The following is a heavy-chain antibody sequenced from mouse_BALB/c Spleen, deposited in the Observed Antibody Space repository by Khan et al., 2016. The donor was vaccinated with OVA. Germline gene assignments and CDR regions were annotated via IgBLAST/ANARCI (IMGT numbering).Heavy chain of an antibody. CDR2: INYSDYT. J-gene: IGHJ3*01. V-gene: IGHV3-8*02. CDR3: ARTTYRYGFAY. D-gene: IGHD2-14*01. CDR1: GDSITSGY. Sequence: EVQLQESGPSLVKPSQTLSLTCSVTGDSITSGYWSWIRKFPGNKLEYMGYINYSDYTYYNPSLKSRISITLHTSKTQYYLQLNSVTTEDTATYYCARTTYRYGFAYWGQGTLVTVSA.